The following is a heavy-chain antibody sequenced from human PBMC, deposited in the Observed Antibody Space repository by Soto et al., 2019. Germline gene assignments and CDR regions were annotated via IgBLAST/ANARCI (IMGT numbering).Heavy chain of an antibody. V-gene: IGHV4-39*01. CDR1: GVSISNSSYY. CDR2: IYYSGIT. J-gene: IGHJ4*02. CDR3: ARHGSN. Sequence: QLQLQESGPGLVKPSETLSLTCTVSGVSISNSSYYWGWIRRPPGKGLEWIGTIYYSGITYYNPSLKSRVTSSVDTSKNQCSLKLTSVTAADTAVYYCARHGSNWGQGTLVTVSS.